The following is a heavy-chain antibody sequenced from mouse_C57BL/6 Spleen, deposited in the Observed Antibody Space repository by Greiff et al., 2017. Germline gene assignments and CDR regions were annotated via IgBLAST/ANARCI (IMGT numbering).Heavy chain of an antibody. J-gene: IGHJ4*01. CDR2: ISSGSSTI. CDR3: ARPGRYAMDY. Sequence: DVMLVESGGGLVKPGGSLKLSCAASGFTFSDYGMHWVRQAPEKGLEWVAYISSGSSTIYYADTVKGRFTISRDNAKNTLFLQMTSLRSEDTAMYYCARPGRYAMDYWGQGTSVTVSS. CDR1: GFTFSDYG. V-gene: IGHV5-17*01.